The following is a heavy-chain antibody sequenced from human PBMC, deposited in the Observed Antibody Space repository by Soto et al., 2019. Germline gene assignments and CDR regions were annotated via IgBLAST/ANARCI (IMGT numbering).Heavy chain of an antibody. CDR3: ARDPEIWNDGAY. Sequence: PGGSLRLSCAASGFTFSSYSMNWVRQAPGKGLEWVSSISSSSSYIYYADSVKGRFTISRDNAKNSLYLQMNSLRAEDTAVYYCARDPEIWNDGAYWGQGTLVTVSS. J-gene: IGHJ4*02. CDR1: GFTFSSYS. V-gene: IGHV3-21*01. CDR2: ISSSSSYI. D-gene: IGHD1-1*01.